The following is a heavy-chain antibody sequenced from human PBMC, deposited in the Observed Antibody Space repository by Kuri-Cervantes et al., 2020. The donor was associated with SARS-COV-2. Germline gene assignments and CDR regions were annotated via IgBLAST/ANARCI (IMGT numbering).Heavy chain of an antibody. D-gene: IGHD3-10*01. Sequence: GESLKISCAASGFTFSSYGMHWVRQAPGKGLEWVAVISYDGSNKYYADSVKGRFTISRDNSKNTLYLQMNSLRAEDTAVYYCAKNGYDYYGSGSYYYYYYGTDVWGQGTTVTVSS. CDR1: GFTFSSYG. J-gene: IGHJ6*02. CDR3: AKNGYDYYGSGSYYYYYYGTDV. V-gene: IGHV3-30*18. CDR2: ISYDGSNK.